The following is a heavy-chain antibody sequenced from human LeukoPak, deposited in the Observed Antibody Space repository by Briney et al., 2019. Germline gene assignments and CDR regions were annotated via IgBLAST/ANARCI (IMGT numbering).Heavy chain of an antibody. CDR1: GYSFTTYW. D-gene: IGHD3-22*01. CDR3: ARYRDSSGYPAAFDF. CDR2: IYPGDSDI. J-gene: IGHJ3*01. Sequence: GESLKIPCKGSGYSFTTYWIGWVRQMPGKGLEWMGIIYPGDSDIRYSPSLQGQVTISADKSISTAYLQWSSLKASDTAMYYCARYRDSSGYPAAFDFWGQGTKVTVSS. V-gene: IGHV5-51*01.